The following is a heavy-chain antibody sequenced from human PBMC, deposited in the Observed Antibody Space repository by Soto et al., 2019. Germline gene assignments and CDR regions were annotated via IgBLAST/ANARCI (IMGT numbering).Heavy chain of an antibody. CDR3: ARVNYDILTGYPKEYFQH. CDR2: IIPIFGTA. J-gene: IGHJ1*01. V-gene: IGHV1-69*06. D-gene: IGHD3-9*01. CDR1: GGTFSSYA. Sequence: SVKVSCKASGGTFSSYAISWVRQAPGQGLEWMGGIIPIFGTANYAQKFQGRVTITAEKSTSTAYMELSSLRSEDTDVYYCARVNYDILTGYPKEYFQHWGQGTLVTVSS.